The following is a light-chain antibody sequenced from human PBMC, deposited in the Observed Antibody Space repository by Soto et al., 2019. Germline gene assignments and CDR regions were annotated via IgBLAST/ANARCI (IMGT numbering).Light chain of an antibody. Sequence: QSALTQPASVSGSPGQSITISCTGTSSDVGGYNYVSWYQQQPGEAPKLMIYDVSNRPSGVSNRFSGSKSGNTASLTISGLQAEDEADYYCSSYTSSITLVFGGGTKVTVL. CDR1: SSDVGGYNY. V-gene: IGLV2-14*01. J-gene: IGLJ3*02. CDR3: SSYTSSITLV. CDR2: DVS.